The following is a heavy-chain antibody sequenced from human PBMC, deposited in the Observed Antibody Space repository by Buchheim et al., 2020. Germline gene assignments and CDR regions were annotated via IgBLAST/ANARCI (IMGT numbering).Heavy chain of an antibody. J-gene: IGHJ6*02. V-gene: IGHV4-34*01. CDR1: GGSFSGYY. Sequence: QVQLQQWGAGLLKPSETLSLTCAVYGGSFSGYYWSWIRQPPGKGLEWIGEINHSVSTNYNPSLKSRVTISVDTSKNQIPVKLSSVTAADTAVYYCARGRVVVVPAYYYYGMDVWGQGTT. D-gene: IGHD2-2*01. CDR3: ARGRVVVVPAYYYYGMDV. CDR2: INHSVST.